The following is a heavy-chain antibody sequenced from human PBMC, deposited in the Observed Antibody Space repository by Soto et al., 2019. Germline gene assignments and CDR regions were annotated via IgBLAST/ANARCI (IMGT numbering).Heavy chain of an antibody. Sequence: EVQLVESGGGLVQPGRSLRLSCAASGFTFDDYAMHWVRQAPGKGLEWVSGISWNSGSIGYADSVKGRFTISRDNAKNSLYLQMNSLRPEDTGVYYCARLSGTYGRRHYFDYWGQGTLVTVSS. CDR2: ISWNSGSI. V-gene: IGHV3-9*01. CDR3: ARLSGTYGRRHYFDY. J-gene: IGHJ4*02. D-gene: IGHD3-16*01. CDR1: GFTFDDYA.